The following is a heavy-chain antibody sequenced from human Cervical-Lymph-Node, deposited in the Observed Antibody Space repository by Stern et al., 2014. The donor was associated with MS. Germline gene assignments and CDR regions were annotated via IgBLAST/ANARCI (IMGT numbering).Heavy chain of an antibody. V-gene: IGHV4-31*03. D-gene: IGHD3-16*01. CDR1: GGSISSTGHY. CDR3: ARSDRLWGSFDY. CDR2: IHYRGST. J-gene: IGHJ4*02. Sequence: EQLEESGPGLVKPSQNLPLTCTVSGGSISSTGHYWSWIRQHPGKGLEWIGYIHYRGSTYYNPSLKSRGTISVDTSKNQFSLNLSSVTAADTALYYCARSDRLWGSFDYWGQGRLVTVSS.